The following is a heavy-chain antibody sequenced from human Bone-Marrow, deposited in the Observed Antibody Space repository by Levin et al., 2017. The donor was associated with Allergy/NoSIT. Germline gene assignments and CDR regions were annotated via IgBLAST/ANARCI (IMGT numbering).Heavy chain of an antibody. CDR2: INPNSGGT. D-gene: IGHD5-12*01. V-gene: IGHV1-2*06. J-gene: IGHJ4*02. CDR1: GYTFTGYY. CDR3: AREWSGYDFGPYYFDY. Sequence: ASVKVSCKASGYTFTGYYMHWVRQAPGQGLEWMGRINPNSGGTNYAQKFQGRVTMTRDTSISTAYMELSRLRSDDTAVYYCAREWSGYDFGPYYFDYWGQGTLVTVSS.